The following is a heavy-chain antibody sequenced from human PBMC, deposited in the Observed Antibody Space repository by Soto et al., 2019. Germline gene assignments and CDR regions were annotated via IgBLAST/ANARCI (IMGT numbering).Heavy chain of an antibody. CDR1: GYTFTGYY. CDR2: INPNSGGA. V-gene: IGHV1-2*04. Sequence: ASVKVSCKASGYTFTGYYMHWVRQAPGQGLEWMGWINPNSGGANYAQKFQGWVTMTRDTSISTAYMELSRLRSDDTAVYYCARGPLRGYSGYVLTPEPYYYYYMDVWGKGTTVTVSS. J-gene: IGHJ6*03. CDR3: ARGPLRGYSGYVLTPEPYYYYYMDV. D-gene: IGHD5-12*01.